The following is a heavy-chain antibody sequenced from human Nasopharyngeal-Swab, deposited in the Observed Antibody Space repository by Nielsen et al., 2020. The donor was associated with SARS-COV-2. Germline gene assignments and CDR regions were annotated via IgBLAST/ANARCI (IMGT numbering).Heavy chain of an antibody. CDR2: IYSGGST. D-gene: IGHD3-3*01. Sequence: WIRQPPGKGLEWGSVIYSGGSTYYADSVKSRFTISRDNAKNSLYLQINSLRAEDTAVYYCARDRYYDFWSGYLEEVGLYYYYGMDVWGQGTTVTVSS. J-gene: IGHJ6*02. CDR3: ARDRYYDFWSGYLEEVGLYYYYGMDV. V-gene: IGHV3-53*01.